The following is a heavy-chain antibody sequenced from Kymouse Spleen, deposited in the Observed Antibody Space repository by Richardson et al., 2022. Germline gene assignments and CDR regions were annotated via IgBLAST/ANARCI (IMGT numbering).Heavy chain of an antibody. CDR1: GFTFSSYA. CDR2: ISGSGGST. D-gene: IGHD3-10*01. CDR3: AKDERITMVRGVPYYYYGMDV. Sequence: EVQLVESGGGLVQPGGSLRLSCAASGFTFSSYAMSWVRQAPGKGLEWVSAISGSGGSTYYADSVKGRFTISRDNSKNTLYLQMNSLRAEDTAVYYCAKDERITMVRGVPYYYYGMDVWGQGTTVTVSS. J-gene: IGHJ6*02. V-gene: IGHV3-23*04.